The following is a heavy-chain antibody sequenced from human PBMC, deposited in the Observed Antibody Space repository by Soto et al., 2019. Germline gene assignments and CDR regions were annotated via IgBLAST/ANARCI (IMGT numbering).Heavy chain of an antibody. CDR2: INAGNGNT. Sequence: QVQLVQSGAEVKKPGASVKVSCKASGYTFTSYAMHWVRQAPGQRLEWMGWINAGNGNTKYSQKFQGRVTITRDTSASTAYMELSSLRSEDTAVYYCARGYYYDSSGYNWFDPWGQGTLVTVSS. CDR1: GYTFTSYA. V-gene: IGHV1-3*01. D-gene: IGHD3-22*01. CDR3: ARGYYYDSSGYNWFDP. J-gene: IGHJ5*02.